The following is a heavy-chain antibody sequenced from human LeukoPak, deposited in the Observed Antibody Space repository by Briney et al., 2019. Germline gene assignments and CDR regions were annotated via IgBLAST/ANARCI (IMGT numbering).Heavy chain of an antibody. CDR3: ARGSSSWYLDRFDY. D-gene: IGHD6-13*01. V-gene: IGHV1-18*01. CDR2: ISAYNGNT. CDR1: GYTFTSYG. Sequence: ASVKVSCKASGYTFTSYGISWVRQAPGQGLEWMGWISAYNGNTNYAQKLQGRVTMTTDTSASTAYMELRSLRSDDTAVYYCARGSSSWYLDRFDYWGQGTLVTVSS. J-gene: IGHJ4*02.